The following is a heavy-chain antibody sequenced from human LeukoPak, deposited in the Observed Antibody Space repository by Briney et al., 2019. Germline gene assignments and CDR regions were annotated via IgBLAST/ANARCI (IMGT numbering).Heavy chain of an antibody. D-gene: IGHD3-16*01. Sequence: GGSLRLSCAASGFPFSTYNMNWVRQAPGRGLQWISYINTDGGTIYYADSVKGRFTISRDNAKNSLYLQMNSLRAEDTAVYYCARGYDSWDSWGQGTLVTVSS. CDR3: ARGYDSWDS. J-gene: IGHJ4*02. V-gene: IGHV3-48*04. CDR2: INTDGGTI. CDR1: GFPFSTYN.